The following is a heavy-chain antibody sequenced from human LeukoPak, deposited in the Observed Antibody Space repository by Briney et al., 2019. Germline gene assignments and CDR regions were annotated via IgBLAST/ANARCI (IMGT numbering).Heavy chain of an antibody. CDR2: IYYSGST. J-gene: IGHJ4*02. D-gene: IGHD3-22*01. CDR1: GGSISSGDYY. CDR3: ARVPDYYDSSGYIDY. V-gene: IGHV4-30-4*08. Sequence: SQTLSLPCTVSGGSISSGDYYWSWIRQPPGKGLEWIGYIYYSGSTYYNPSLKSRVTISVDTSKNQFSLKLSSVTAADTAVYYCARVPDYYDSSGYIDYWGQGTLVTVSS.